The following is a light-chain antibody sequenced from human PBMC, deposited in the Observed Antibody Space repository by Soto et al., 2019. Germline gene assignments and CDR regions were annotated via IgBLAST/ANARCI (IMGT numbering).Light chain of an antibody. V-gene: IGKV3-20*01. CDR2: GAS. J-gene: IGKJ1*01. CDR1: QSVSSY. Sequence: EIVLTQSPGPLSLSPGERATLSCRASQSVSSYLAWYQQKPGQAPRLLIYGASNRATGIPDRFSGSGSGTDFTLTISRLEPEDFAVYFCQQYGTSPPWTFGQGTKVDIK. CDR3: QQYGTSPPWT.